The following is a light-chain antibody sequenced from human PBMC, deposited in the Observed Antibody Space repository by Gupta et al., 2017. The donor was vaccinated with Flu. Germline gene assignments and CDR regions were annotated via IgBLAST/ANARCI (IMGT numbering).Light chain of an antibody. Sequence: QSALTQPPSAFGSPGQSVTISCTGTSSNVGGFNSVSWYQQHPGRAPKLIVYEVTKRPSGVPDRFSGSKSGITASLTVSGLQAEDEADYYCSSYAVANKRGFGTGTKVTVL. CDR2: EVT. J-gene: IGLJ1*01. CDR3: SSYAVANKRG. V-gene: IGLV2-8*01. CDR1: SSNVGGFNS.